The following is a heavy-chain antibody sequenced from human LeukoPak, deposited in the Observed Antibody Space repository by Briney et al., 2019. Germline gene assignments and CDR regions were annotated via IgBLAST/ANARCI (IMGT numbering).Heavy chain of an antibody. D-gene: IGHD6-19*01. CDR3: GRRLDSSGWVNY. J-gene: IGHJ4*02. CDR1: GGSISGHY. CDR2: IYYSGST. V-gene: IGHV4-59*08. Sequence: KPSETLSLTCTVSGGSISGHYWSWIRQPPGKGLEWLGYIYYSGSTNYNPSLKSRVTISVDTSKNQFSLKLSSVTAADTAVYYCGRRLDSSGWVNYWGRGTLVTVSS.